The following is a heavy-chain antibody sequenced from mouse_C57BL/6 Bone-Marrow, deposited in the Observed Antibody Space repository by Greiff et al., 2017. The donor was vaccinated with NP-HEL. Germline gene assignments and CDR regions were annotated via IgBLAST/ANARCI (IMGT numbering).Heavy chain of an antibody. D-gene: IGHD1-2*01. CDR1: GYTFTSYG. CDR3: ARSGCLRHPVAY. Sequence: QVQLKQSGAELARPGASVKLSCKASGYTFTSYGISWVKQRPGQGLEWIGEIYPRSGNTYYNEKFKGKATLTADKSSSTAYMELRSLTSEDSAVYFGARSGCLRHPVAYWGQGTLVTVSA. J-gene: IGHJ3*01. V-gene: IGHV1-81*01. CDR2: IYPRSGNT.